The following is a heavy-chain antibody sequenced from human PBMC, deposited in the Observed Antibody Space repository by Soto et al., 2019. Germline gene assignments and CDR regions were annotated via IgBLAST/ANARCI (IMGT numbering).Heavy chain of an antibody. D-gene: IGHD2-15*01. V-gene: IGHV4-30-4*01. Sequence: SETLSLTCTVSGGSISSGDYYWSWIRQPPGKGLEWIGYIYYSGSTYYNPSLKSRVTISVDTSKNQFSLKLSSVTAADTAVYHCAREQPVAASLYYYGMDVWGQGTTVTVS. CDR2: IYYSGST. CDR3: AREQPVAASLYYYGMDV. J-gene: IGHJ6*02. CDR1: GGSISSGDYY.